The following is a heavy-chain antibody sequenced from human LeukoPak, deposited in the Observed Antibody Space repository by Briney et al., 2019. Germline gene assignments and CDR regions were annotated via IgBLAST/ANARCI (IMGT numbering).Heavy chain of an antibody. Sequence: GGSLRLSCAASRFTFSRYSMNWVRQAPGKGLEWVSSISSSSIYIYYADSMKGRFTISRDDAKNSLYLQMNSLRAEDTAVYYCARGEGLLWFGELLSWGQGTLVTVSS. CDR2: ISSSSIYI. CDR3: ARGEGLLWFGELLS. J-gene: IGHJ5*02. D-gene: IGHD3-10*01. V-gene: IGHV3-21*04. CDR1: RFTFSRYS.